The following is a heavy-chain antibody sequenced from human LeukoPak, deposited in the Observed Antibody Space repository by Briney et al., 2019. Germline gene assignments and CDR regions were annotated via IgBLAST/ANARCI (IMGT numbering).Heavy chain of an antibody. D-gene: IGHD2-2*02. CDR1: GFTFSYYY. J-gene: IGHJ3*02. CDR2: ISSSGSTK. V-gene: IGHV3-11*04. CDR3: ARDLQPAAILVAFDI. Sequence: GGSLRLSCAASGFTFSYYYMSWIRQAPGEGLEWVSYISSSGSTKYYADSVKGRFTISRDNAKNSLYLQMNSLRAEDTAVYYCARDLQPAAILVAFDIWGQGTMVTVSS.